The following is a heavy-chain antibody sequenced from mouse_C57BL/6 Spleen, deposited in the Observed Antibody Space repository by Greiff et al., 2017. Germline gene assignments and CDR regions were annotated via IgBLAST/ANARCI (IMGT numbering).Heavy chain of an antibody. J-gene: IGHJ2*01. CDR1: GFTFSSYC. Sequence: EVQRVESGGDLVKPGGSLKLSCAASGFTFSSYCMSWVRQTPDKRLEWVATLRSGGSYTYYPDSVKGRFTISRDNAKNTLYLQISSLKSEDTAVYYCARERYSNHYYFDDWGQGTTLTVSS. CDR2: LRSGGSYT. D-gene: IGHD2-5*01. V-gene: IGHV5-6*01. CDR3: ARERYSNHYYFDD.